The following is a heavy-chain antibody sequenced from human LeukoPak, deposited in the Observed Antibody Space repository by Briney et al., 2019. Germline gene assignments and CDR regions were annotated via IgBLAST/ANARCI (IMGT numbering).Heavy chain of an antibody. V-gene: IGHV4-31*03. J-gene: IGHJ5*02. CDR1: GGSISSGGYY. D-gene: IGHD2-2*02. Sequence: PSPTLSLTCTVAGGSISSGGYYWSWIREHPGKGLEWIGYIYYSGSTYYNPSLKSRVTISVDTSKNQFSLKLSSVTAADTAVYYCAREGYCSSTSCYIPWGQGTLVTVSS. CDR2: IYYSGST. CDR3: AREGYCSSTSCYIP.